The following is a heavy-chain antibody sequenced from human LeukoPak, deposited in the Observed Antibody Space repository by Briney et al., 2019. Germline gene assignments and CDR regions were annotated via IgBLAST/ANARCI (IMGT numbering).Heavy chain of an antibody. J-gene: IGHJ4*02. CDR1: GGSISSYY. V-gene: IGHV4-59*08. CDR3: ARRSGDFWSNYYHFDY. CDR2: IYYSGST. D-gene: IGHD3-3*01. Sequence: TSETLSLTCTVSGGSISSYYWSWIRQPPGKGLEWIGYIYYSGSTNYNPSLQSRVTISLDTSKNQFSLKLSSVTAADTAVYYCARRSGDFWSNYYHFDYWGQGILVTVSS.